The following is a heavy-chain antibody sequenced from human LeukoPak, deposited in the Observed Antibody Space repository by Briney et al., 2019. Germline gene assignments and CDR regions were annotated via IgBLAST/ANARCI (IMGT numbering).Heavy chain of an antibody. D-gene: IGHD1-26*01. J-gene: IGHJ3*01. CDR1: GYTLTAYY. Sequence: ASVKVSCKASGYTLTAYYIHWVRQAPGQGLEWMGWISPNSGDTDYAQKFQGRVTMTRDTPISTVYMALSSLRSDDTAVYYCARIISYGGSDGFDLWGQGTMVTVSS. CDR2: ISPNSGDT. V-gene: IGHV1-2*02. CDR3: ARIISYGGSDGFDL.